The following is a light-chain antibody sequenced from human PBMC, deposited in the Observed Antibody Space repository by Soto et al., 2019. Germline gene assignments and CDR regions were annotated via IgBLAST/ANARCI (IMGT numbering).Light chain of an antibody. CDR1: QSVSSY. V-gene: IGKV3-11*01. CDR2: DAS. CDR3: QQRSNWPPT. J-gene: IGKJ2*01. Sequence: EIVLTQSPATLSLSPGERATLSCRASQSVSSYLAWYQQKPGQAPRLLIYDASNRAPGIPARFSGSGSGTDFTLTISRLEPEDCAVYYCQQRSNWPPTFGQGSKLEIK.